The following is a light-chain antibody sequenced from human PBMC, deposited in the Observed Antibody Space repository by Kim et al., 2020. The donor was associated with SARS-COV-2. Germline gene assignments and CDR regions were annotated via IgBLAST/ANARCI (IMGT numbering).Light chain of an antibody. Sequence: SPGERAAPSCRASQRRSSSPLAWSQQKPGQGPRLLIYGGSNRATGIADRFSGSASETDFTLTISRLEPEDFAVYYCHQYGSTPRTFGQGTKVDIK. CDR2: GGS. CDR1: QRRSSSP. V-gene: IGKV3-20*01. J-gene: IGKJ1*01. CDR3: HQYGSTPRT.